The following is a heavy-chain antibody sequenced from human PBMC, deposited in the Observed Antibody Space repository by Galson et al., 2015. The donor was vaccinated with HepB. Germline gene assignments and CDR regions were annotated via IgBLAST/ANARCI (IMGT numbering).Heavy chain of an antibody. J-gene: IGHJ3*02. D-gene: IGHD6-6*01. CDR3: ARESRDIAARRNNAFEI. CDR2: ISSSSSYI. Sequence: SLRLSCAASGFTFSNYSMNWVRQAPGKGLEWVSSISSSSSYIYYADSVKGRFTISRDNAKNSLYLQMNSLRAEDTAVYYCARESRDIAARRNNAFEIWGQGTMVTVSS. CDR1: GFTFSNYS. V-gene: IGHV3-21*01.